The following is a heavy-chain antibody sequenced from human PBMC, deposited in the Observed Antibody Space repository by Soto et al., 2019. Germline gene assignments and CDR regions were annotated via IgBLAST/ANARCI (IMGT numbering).Heavy chain of an antibody. CDR2: ISAYNGNT. D-gene: IGHD6-19*01. J-gene: IGHJ5*02. V-gene: IGHV1-18*01. CDR1: GYTFTSYG. Sequence: ASVKVSCKASGYTFTSYGISWVRQAPGQGLEWMGWISAYNGNTNYAQKLQGRVTMTTDTSTSTAYMELRSLRSDDTAVYYCAKAKSPRSYSSGWSNWFDPWGQGTLVTVSS. CDR3: AKAKSPRSYSSGWSNWFDP.